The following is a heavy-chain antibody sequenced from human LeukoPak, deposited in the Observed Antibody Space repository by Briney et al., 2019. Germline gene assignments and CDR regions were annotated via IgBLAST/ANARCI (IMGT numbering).Heavy chain of an antibody. V-gene: IGHV3-66*01. CDR3: ARDRPYGGKGDFDY. CDR2: IHTDGST. Sequence: PGGSLRLSCAASGFTFSSYGMNWVRQAPGKGLEWVSVIHTDGSTYSSDSVKGRFTISRDNSKNTLFLQMNSLRAEDTAVYYCARDRPYGGKGDFDYWGQGTLVTVSS. CDR1: GFTFSSYG. D-gene: IGHD4-23*01. J-gene: IGHJ4*02.